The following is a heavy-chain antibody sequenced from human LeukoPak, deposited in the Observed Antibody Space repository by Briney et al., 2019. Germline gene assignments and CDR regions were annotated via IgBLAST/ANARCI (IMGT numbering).Heavy chain of an antibody. J-gene: IGHJ4*02. V-gene: IGHV3-30*03. D-gene: IGHD6-19*01. CDR1: GFTFSTYW. CDR3: ARDQQWLARGYFDY. Sequence: SGGSLRLSCAASGFTFSTYWMHWVRQAPGKGLEWVAVISYDGSNKYYADSVKGRFTISRDNSKNTLYLQMNSLRAEDTAVYYCARDQQWLARGYFDYWGQGTLVTVSS. CDR2: ISYDGSNK.